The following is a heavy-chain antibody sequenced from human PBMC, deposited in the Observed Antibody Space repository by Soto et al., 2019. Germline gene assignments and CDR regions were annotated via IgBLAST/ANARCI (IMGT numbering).Heavy chain of an antibody. D-gene: IGHD2-2*02. CDR3: TTPQGAVVVPAAISPDAFDI. Sequence: EVQLVESGGGLVKPGGSLRLSCAASGFTFSNAWMSWVRQAPGKGLEWVGRIKSKTDGGTTDYAAPVKGRFTISRDDSKNTLYLQTNSLKTEDTAVYYCTTPQGAVVVPAAISPDAFDIWGQGTMVTVSS. CDR2: IKSKTDGGTT. J-gene: IGHJ3*02. CDR1: GFTFSNAW. V-gene: IGHV3-15*01.